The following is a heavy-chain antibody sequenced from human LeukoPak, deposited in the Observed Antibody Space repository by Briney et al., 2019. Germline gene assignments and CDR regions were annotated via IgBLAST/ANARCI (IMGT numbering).Heavy chain of an antibody. D-gene: IGHD5-18*01. CDR3: AKDISGYSYGLWFDAFDI. V-gene: IGHV3-23*01. CDR2: FSGGGDST. Sequence: GGSLRLSCAASGFTFTKYGMSWVRQAPGKGLEWVSDFSGGGDSTYYADSVKGRFTISRDNSKNTLYLQMNSLRAEDTAVYYCAKDISGYSYGLWFDAFDIWGQGTMVTVSS. J-gene: IGHJ3*02. CDR1: GFTFTKYG.